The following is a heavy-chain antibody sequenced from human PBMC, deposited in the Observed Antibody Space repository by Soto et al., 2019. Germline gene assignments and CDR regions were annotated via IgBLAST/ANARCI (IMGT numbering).Heavy chain of an antibody. J-gene: IGHJ6*02. CDR2: IMPIFRTP. Sequence: QVQLEQSGAEVKKPGSSVKVSCKASGGTFSNSAISWVRQAPGQGLEWMGGIMPIFRTPDYAQKFQGRLTVSADESTSTAYMELRSLRPDDPAVYYCARDRDRLQLGGNYYYILDVWGQGTTVTVSS. CDR1: GGTFSNSA. D-gene: IGHD5-12*01. V-gene: IGHV1-69*12. CDR3: ARDRDRLQLGGNYYYILDV.